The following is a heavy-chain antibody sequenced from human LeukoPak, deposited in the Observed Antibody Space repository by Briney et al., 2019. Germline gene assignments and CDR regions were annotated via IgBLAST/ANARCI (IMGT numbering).Heavy chain of an antibody. D-gene: IGHD1-7*01. Sequence: GSLRLSCAASGFTFSSYAMSWVRPAPGKGLEWVSAISGSGGSKYYADSVKGRFTISRDNSKNTLYLQMNSLRAEDTAVYYCAKTSGITGTTRNAFDIWGQGTMVTVSS. J-gene: IGHJ3*02. CDR3: AKTSGITGTTRNAFDI. CDR2: ISGSGGSK. V-gene: IGHV3-23*01. CDR1: GFTFSSYA.